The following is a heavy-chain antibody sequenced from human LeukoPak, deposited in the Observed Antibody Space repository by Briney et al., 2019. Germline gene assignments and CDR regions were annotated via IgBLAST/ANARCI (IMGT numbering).Heavy chain of an antibody. CDR1: GFTFSTYG. CDR2: LSSGGINK. J-gene: IGHJ4*02. Sequence: GGSLRLSCAASGFTFSTYGIQWVRQAPGKGLEWVGLLSSGGINKHYADSVKGRFIISRDNSMNTLYLQMNSLGVEDTAVYYCARDHAGSGRAFDYWGQGTLVTVSS. V-gene: IGHV3-30*03. D-gene: IGHD2-15*01. CDR3: ARDHAGSGRAFDY.